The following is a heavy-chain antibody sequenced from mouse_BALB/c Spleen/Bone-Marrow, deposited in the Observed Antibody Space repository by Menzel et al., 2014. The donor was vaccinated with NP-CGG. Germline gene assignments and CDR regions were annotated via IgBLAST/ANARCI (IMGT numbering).Heavy chain of an antibody. CDR1: GYTFTDHA. CDR2: ISPGNGDI. J-gene: IGHJ3*01. V-gene: IGHV1S53*01. CDR3: KRSAY. Sequence: VQLQQSDAELAKPGASVKISCKASGYTFTDHAIHWVKQKPEQGLEWIGCISPGNGDIKYNEKFKGKATLTADKSSSTAYMQLNSLTSEDSAVYFCKRSAYWGQGTLVTVSA.